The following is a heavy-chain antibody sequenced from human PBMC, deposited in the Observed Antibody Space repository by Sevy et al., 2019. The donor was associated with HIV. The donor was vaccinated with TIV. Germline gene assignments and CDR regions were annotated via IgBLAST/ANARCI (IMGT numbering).Heavy chain of an antibody. V-gene: IGHV4-34*01. CDR3: ARGGIMATTEYGIDV. CDR2: ISHRGST. CDR1: GGSSSGYY. Sequence: SETLSLTCAVSGGSSSGYYWAWIRQSPGKGLEWIGEISHRGSTKYNPSSKSRVSISVDTSTDQISLRLTSLTAADTVVDYCARGGIMATTEYGIDVWGQGTTVTVSS. D-gene: IGHD1-1*01. J-gene: IGHJ6*02.